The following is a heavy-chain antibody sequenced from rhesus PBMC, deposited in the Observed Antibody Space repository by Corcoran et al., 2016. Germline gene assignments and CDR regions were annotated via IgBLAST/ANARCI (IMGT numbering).Heavy chain of an antibody. J-gene: IGHJ6*01. CDR2: IVGYCDST. CDR1: GASISSNW. V-gene: IGHV4-80*01. Sequence: QVQLRESGPGLVKPSETLSLTCTVPGASISSNWWCWIRQPPGKGLEWFGEIVGYCDSTTYTPSRKSRVTVSKAASKNQFFLKLNSVTAADTAVYYCARDRTYGNSYGLDSWGQGVVVTVSS. D-gene: IGHD4-35*01. CDR3: ARDRTYGNSYGLDS.